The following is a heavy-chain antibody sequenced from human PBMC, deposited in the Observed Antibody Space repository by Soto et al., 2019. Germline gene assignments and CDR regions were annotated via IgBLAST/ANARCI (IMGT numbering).Heavy chain of an antibody. CDR1: GYTFTGYY. Sequence: QVQLVQSGAEVKKPGASVKVSCKASGYTFTGYYMHWVRQAPGQGLEWMGWINPNSGGTNYAQSLQDRVTMTTDTSARTAYMELRSLTSDDTAVYYCARDAAVAGNSYGLDVWGQGTTVTVSS. CDR3: ARDAAVAGNSYGLDV. D-gene: IGHD6-19*01. CDR2: INPNSGGT. V-gene: IGHV1-2*02. J-gene: IGHJ6*02.